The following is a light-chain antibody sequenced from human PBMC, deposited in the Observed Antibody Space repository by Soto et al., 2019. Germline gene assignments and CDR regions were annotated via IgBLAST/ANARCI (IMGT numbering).Light chain of an antibody. Sequence: EILLTQSPGTLSLSPGERAALSCRAKQSDSNNYLAWYQQKPGQAPRHLIFGASTRATGTPARFSGSGSGTEFTLTISSLQSEDFAVYYCQHYYNWPRTFGQGTRLEIK. CDR2: GAS. CDR1: QSDSNN. CDR3: QHYYNWPRT. J-gene: IGKJ5*01. V-gene: IGKV3-15*01.